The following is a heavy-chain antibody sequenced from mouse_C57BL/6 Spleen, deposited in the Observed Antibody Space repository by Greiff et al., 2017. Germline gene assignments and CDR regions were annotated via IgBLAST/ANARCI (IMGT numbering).Heavy chain of an antibody. V-gene: IGHV1-82*01. CDR3: ASPYEDDRSWFAY. J-gene: IGHJ3*01. D-gene: IGHD2-4*01. CDR2: IYPGDGDT. Sequence: QVQLQQSGPELVKPGASVKISCKASGYAFSSSWMNWVKQRPGKGLEWIGRIYPGDGDTNYNGKFKGKATLTADKSSSTAYRQLSSLTSEYSAVYFGASPYEDDRSWFAYWGQGTLVTVSA. CDR1: GYAFSSSW.